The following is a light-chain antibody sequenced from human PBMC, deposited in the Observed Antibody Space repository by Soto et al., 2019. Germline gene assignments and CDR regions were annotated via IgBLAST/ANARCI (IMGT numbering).Light chain of an antibody. Sequence: QSVLTQPASVSGSPGQSITISCTGTSSDVGGYNYVSWYQQHPGKAPKLMIYDVSDRPSGVSNRFSGSKSGNTASLTISGLQAEDEADYYCSSYTSSSTYVVGTETKVTVL. CDR3: SSYTSSSTYV. J-gene: IGLJ1*01. CDR1: SSDVGGYNY. CDR2: DVS. V-gene: IGLV2-14*01.